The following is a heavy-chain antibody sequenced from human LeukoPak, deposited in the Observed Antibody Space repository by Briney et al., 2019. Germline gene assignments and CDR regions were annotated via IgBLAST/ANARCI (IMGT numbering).Heavy chain of an antibody. Sequence: ASVKVSCKASGYTFTSYGISWVRQAPGQGLEWMGWISAYNGNTNYAQKLQGRVTMTTDTSTSTAYMELRSLRSDDTAVYYCARGYYDSSGYYPTSYYFDYWGQGTLVTASS. CDR1: GYTFTSYG. V-gene: IGHV1-18*01. CDR2: ISAYNGNT. CDR3: ARGYYDSSGYYPTSYYFDY. J-gene: IGHJ4*02. D-gene: IGHD3-22*01.